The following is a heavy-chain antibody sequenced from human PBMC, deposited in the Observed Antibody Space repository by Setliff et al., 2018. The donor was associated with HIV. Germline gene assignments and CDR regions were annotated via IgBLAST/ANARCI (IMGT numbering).Heavy chain of an antibody. V-gene: IGHV1-8*01. Sequence: ASVKVSCQASGYSFTSYDINWVRQATGQGLEWMGWMNPNSGDTDYAQKFQGRVTMARNTSIGAAYMELSSLRSGDTAVYYCARDETWGSLYYGLDVWGQGTTVTVSS. CDR1: GYSFTSYD. CDR3: ARDETWGSLYYGLDV. D-gene: IGHD7-27*01. J-gene: IGHJ6*02. CDR2: MNPNSGDT.